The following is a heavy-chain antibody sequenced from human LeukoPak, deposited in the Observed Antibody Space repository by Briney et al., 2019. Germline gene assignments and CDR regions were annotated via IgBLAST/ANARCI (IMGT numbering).Heavy chain of an antibody. J-gene: IGHJ5*02. V-gene: IGHV4-59*01. CDR1: GGSISTYY. Sequence: SETLSLTCTVSGGSISTYYWSWIRQPPGKGLEWIGFLYSGGSTKYNPSLESRVTISVDTSKNQFSLRLTSVTAADTAVYFCARDGSGTYLNWFAPWGQGTLVTVS. CDR3: ARDGSGTYLNWFAP. D-gene: IGHD3-10*01. CDR2: LYSGGST.